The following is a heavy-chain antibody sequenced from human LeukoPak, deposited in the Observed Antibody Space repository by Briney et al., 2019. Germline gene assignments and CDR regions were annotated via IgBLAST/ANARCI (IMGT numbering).Heavy chain of an antibody. V-gene: IGHV3-15*04. CDR3: TTDEDWNYARKDV. CDR2: TVSEIDGGTT. J-gene: IGHJ6*02. CDR1: GFTFNYAW. D-gene: IGHD1-7*01. Sequence: PGGSLRLSCAASGFTFNYAWMSWVRQVPGKGLEWVGQTVSEIDGGTTDYATPVKGRFTISRDDSKSMLYLQMNSLKIEDTAVYYCTTDEDWNYARKDVWGQGATVIVSS.